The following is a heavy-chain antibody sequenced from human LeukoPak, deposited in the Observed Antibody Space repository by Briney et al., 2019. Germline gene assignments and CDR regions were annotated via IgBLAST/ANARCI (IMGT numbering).Heavy chain of an antibody. Sequence: GAPVKVSCKASGGTFSSHTISWVRQAPGQGLEWMGRIIPILGIANYAQKFQGRVTITADKSTSTAYMELSSLRSEDTAVYYCARDEVGRVGATWGQGTLVTVSS. V-gene: IGHV1-69*04. CDR1: GGTFSSHT. CDR2: IIPILGIA. D-gene: IGHD1-26*01. J-gene: IGHJ5*02. CDR3: ARDEVGRVGAT.